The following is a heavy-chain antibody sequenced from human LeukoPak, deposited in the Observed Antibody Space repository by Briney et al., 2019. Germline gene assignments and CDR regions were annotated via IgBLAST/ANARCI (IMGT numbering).Heavy chain of an antibody. J-gene: IGHJ4*02. V-gene: IGHV3-48*03. CDR1: GFTFSSYE. CDR2: ISSSGSTI. Sequence: GGSLRLSCAASGFTFSSYEMNWVRQAPGKGLEWVSYISSSGSTIYYADSVKGRFTISRDNAKNSLYLKMNSLRAEDTAVYYCARAVDYYDSYYFDYWGQGTLVTVSS. D-gene: IGHD3-22*01. CDR3: ARAVDYYDSYYFDY.